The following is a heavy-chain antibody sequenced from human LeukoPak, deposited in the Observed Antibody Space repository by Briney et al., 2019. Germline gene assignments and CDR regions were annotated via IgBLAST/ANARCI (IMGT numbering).Heavy chain of an antibody. V-gene: IGHV1-69*13. CDR1: GGTFSSYA. Sequence: ASVKVSCKASGGTFSSYAISWVRQAPGQGLEWMGGIIPIFGTANYAQKFQGRVTITADESTSTAYMELSSLRSEDTAVYYCARSNYDILTGYFLYLDYWGQGTLVTVSS. D-gene: IGHD3-9*01. CDR2: IIPIFGTA. CDR3: ARSNYDILTGYFLYLDY. J-gene: IGHJ4*02.